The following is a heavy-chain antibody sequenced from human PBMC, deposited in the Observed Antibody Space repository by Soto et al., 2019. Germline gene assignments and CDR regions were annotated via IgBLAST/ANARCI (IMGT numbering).Heavy chain of an antibody. CDR1: GYSFTSYW. V-gene: IGHV5-51*01. J-gene: IGHJ6*02. CDR3: ARHGCSSTSCYDNYYYYGMDV. Sequence: GESLKISCKGSGYSFTSYWIGWVRQMPGKGLEWMGIIYPGDSDTRYSPSFQGQVTISADKSISTAYLQWSSLKASDTATYYCARHGCSSTSCYDNYYYYGMDVWGQGTTVTVSS. CDR2: IYPGDSDT. D-gene: IGHD2-2*01.